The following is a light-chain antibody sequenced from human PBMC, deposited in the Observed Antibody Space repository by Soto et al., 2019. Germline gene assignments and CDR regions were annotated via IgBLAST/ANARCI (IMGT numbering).Light chain of an antibody. CDR3: QQYRDSWT. CDR2: DAS. CDR1: QSVTNS. J-gene: IGKJ1*01. V-gene: IGKV3-11*01. Sequence: EIVLSESPATLSLSPGERATLSCRASQSVTNSLAWYQQKPGQAPRLLVYDASNRATGIPTRFSGSGSGTDFTLTISNLEPEDFAVYYCQQYRDSWTFGQGTKV.